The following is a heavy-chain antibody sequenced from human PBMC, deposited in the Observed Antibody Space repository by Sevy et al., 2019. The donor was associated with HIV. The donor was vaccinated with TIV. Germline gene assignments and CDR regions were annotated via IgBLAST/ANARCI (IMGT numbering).Heavy chain of an antibody. CDR1: GXSFSSFW. V-gene: IGHV3-7*01. CDR2: IKEDGSEK. J-gene: IGHJ4*02. D-gene: IGHD2-15*01. CDR3: AREGQWSHXXDX. Sequence: GGSLRLSCAASGXSFSSFWMSWVRQSPGKGLEWVANIKEDGSEKYYVDSVKGRFTISRDNAKNSLYLQMNSLRAEDTAVYYCAREGQWSHXXDXWXQGTLVTVSS.